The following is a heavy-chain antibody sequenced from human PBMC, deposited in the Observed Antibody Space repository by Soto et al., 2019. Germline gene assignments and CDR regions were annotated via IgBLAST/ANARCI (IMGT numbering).Heavy chain of an antibody. CDR3: ASKYSSSSGYYYYGMDV. CDR2: IDPSDSYT. Sequence: KGSGYSFTSYWISWVRQMPGKGLEWMGRIDPSDSYTNYSPSFQGHVTISADKSISTAYLQWSSLKASDTAMYYCASKYSSSSGYYYYGMDVWGQGTTVTVSS. CDR1: GYSFTSYW. D-gene: IGHD6-6*01. V-gene: IGHV5-10-1*01. J-gene: IGHJ6*02.